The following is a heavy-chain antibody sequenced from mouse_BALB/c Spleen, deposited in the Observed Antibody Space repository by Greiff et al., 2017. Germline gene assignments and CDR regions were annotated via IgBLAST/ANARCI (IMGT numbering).Heavy chain of an antibody. CDR2: ISSGSSTI. J-gene: IGHJ4*01. Sequence: EVKLVESGGGLVQPGGSRKLSCAASGFTFSSFGMHWVRQAPEKGLEWVAYISSGSSTIYYADTVKGRFTISRDNPKNTLFLQMTSLRSEDTAMYYCARYGYYVDYYAMDYWGQGTSVTVSS. CDR3: ARYGYYVDYYAMDY. V-gene: IGHV5-17*02. CDR1: GFTFSSFG. D-gene: IGHD2-3*01.